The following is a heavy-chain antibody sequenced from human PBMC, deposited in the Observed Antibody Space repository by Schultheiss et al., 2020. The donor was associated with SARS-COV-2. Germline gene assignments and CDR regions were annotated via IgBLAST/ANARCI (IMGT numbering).Heavy chain of an antibody. CDR3: ARKLYWGTVAGTYYFDY. D-gene: IGHD6-19*01. CDR1: GGSFSGYY. V-gene: IGHV4-34*01. J-gene: IGHJ4*02. Sequence: SETLSLTCAVYGGSFSGYYWSWIRQPPGKGLEWIGEINHSGSTNYNPSLKSRVTISVDTSKNQFSLKLSSVTAADTAVYYCARKLYWGTVAGTYYFDYWGQGTLVTVSS. CDR2: INHSGST.